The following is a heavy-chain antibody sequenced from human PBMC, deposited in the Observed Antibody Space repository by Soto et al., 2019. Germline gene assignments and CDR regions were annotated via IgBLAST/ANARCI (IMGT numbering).Heavy chain of an antibody. D-gene: IGHD3-22*01. CDR2: ISGSGGST. Sequence: GGSLRLSCAASGFTFSSYAMSWVRQAPGKGLEWVSAISGSGGSTYYADSVKGRFTISRDNSKNTLYLQMNSLRAEDTAVYYCAKDDGNYYDSSGYGYWGQGTLVTVSS. J-gene: IGHJ4*02. CDR1: GFTFSSYA. CDR3: AKDDGNYYDSSGYGY. V-gene: IGHV3-23*01.